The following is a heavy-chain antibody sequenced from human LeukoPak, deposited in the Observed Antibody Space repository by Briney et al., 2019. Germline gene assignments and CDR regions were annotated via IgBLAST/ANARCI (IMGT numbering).Heavy chain of an antibody. D-gene: IGHD5-18*01. CDR3: AREKMRRYSYGYAH. CDR2: INHSGST. J-gene: IGHJ4*02. CDR1: GGSFSGYY. Sequence: PSETPSLTCAVYGGSFSGYYWSWIRQPPGTGLEWIGEINHSGSTNYNSSLKSRVTISVDTSKNQFSLKVSSVTAADTAVYYCAREKMRRYSYGYAHWGQGTLVTVSS. V-gene: IGHV4-34*01.